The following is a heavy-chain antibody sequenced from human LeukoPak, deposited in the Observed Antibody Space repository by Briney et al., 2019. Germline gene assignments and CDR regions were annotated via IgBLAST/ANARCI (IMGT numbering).Heavy chain of an antibody. J-gene: IGHJ5*02. Sequence: GGSLRLSCAASGFTFSSYAMSWVRQAPGKGLEWVSAMSGSGGSTYYADSVKGRFTISRDNSKNTLYLQMNSLRAEDTAVYYCAKARIGEYCSGGSCYNWFEPWGQGTLVTVSS. V-gene: IGHV3-23*01. CDR3: AKARIGEYCSGGSCYNWFEP. CDR1: GFTFSSYA. D-gene: IGHD2-15*01. CDR2: MSGSGGST.